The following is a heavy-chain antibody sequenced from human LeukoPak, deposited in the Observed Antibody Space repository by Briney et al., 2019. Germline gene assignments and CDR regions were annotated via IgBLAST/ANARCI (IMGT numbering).Heavy chain of an antibody. V-gene: IGHV1-69-2*01. Sequence: ASVKVSCKVSGYTFTDYSMSWVQQAPGKGLEWMGLVDPKVGETIYAEKFQGRVTITADESTNTAYMELSSLRSEDTAVYYCATGLQDYYGSGSYCNVGKVWGQGTLVTVSS. J-gene: IGHJ4*02. CDR3: ATGLQDYYGSGSYCNVGKV. D-gene: IGHD3-10*01. CDR1: GYTFTDYS. CDR2: VDPKVGET.